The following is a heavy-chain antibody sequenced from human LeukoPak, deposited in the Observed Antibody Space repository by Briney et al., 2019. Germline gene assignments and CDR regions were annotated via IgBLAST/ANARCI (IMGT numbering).Heavy chain of an antibody. Sequence: PGGSLRLSCAASGFTFSSYWMSWVRQAPGKGLEWVANIKQDGSEKYYVDSVKGRFTISRDNAKNSLYLQMNSLRAEDTAVYYCARVHYDFWSGYLYYFGYWGQGTLVTVSS. CDR1: GFTFSSYW. V-gene: IGHV3-7*01. CDR2: IKQDGSEK. D-gene: IGHD3-3*01. J-gene: IGHJ4*02. CDR3: ARVHYDFWSGYLYYFGY.